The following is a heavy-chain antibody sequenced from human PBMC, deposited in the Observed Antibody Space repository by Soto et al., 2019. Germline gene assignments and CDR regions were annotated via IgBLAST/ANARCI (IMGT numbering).Heavy chain of an antibody. CDR3: TTDLPGSYLDY. Sequence: EVQLVESGGGLIKPGGSLRLSCAASGFTFSNAWMNWVRQAPGEGLEWVGRIKSKSDGGKTDYAAPVKDRFTISRDDSKNTLYLQMNSLRTEDTAMYYCTTDLPGSYLDYWGQGTLVTVSS. CDR2: IKSKSDGGKT. D-gene: IGHD1-26*01. V-gene: IGHV3-15*07. CDR1: GFTFSNAW. J-gene: IGHJ4*02.